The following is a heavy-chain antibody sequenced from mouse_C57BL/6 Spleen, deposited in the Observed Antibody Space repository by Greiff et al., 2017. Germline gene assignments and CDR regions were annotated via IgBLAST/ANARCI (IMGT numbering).Heavy chain of an antibody. D-gene: IGHD3-2*02. Sequence: QVHVKQPGAELVMPGASVKLSCKASGYTFTSYWMHWVKQRPGQGLEWIGEIDPSDSYTNYNQKFKGKSTLTVDKSSSTAYMQLSSLTSEDSAVYYCAGGQLRLDYWGQGTTLTVSS. J-gene: IGHJ2*01. V-gene: IGHV1-69*01. CDR2: IDPSDSYT. CDR1: GYTFTSYW. CDR3: AGGQLRLDY.